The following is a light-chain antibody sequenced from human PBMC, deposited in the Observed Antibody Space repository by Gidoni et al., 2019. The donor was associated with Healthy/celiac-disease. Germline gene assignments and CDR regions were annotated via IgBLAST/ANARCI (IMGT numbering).Light chain of an antibody. J-gene: IGKJ4*01. V-gene: IGKV3-11*01. CDR2: EAS. Sequence: EIVFTQSPATLSLSPGERATLSCRASQSVSSYLAWYQQKPGQAPRLLIYEASNRATGIPARFSGSGSGKDFTLTISSLEPEDFAVYYCQQRSNWPLTFGGGTKVEIK. CDR1: QSVSSY. CDR3: QQRSNWPLT.